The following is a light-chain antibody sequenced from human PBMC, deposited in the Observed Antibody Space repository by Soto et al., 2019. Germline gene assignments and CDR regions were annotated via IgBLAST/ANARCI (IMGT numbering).Light chain of an antibody. CDR1: SSDVGGYDY. Sequence: QSVLTQPASVCGSPGQSITISCTGTSSDVGGYDYASWYQLHPGKAPKLMIFEVSNRPSGVSYRFSGSKSGNTASLTISGLQAEDEADYFCSSYSISTAYLFGTGTKVTVL. J-gene: IGLJ1*01. CDR3: SSYSISTAYL. CDR2: EVS. V-gene: IGLV2-14*01.